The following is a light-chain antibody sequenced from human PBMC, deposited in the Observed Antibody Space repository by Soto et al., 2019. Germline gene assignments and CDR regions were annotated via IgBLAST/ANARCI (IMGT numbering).Light chain of an antibody. J-gene: IGKJ1*01. CDR3: QQNGSPPRT. CDR2: GAS. CDR1: QSVSSSY. Sequence: IVLTQSPGTRSLSAGERATLSCRASQSVSSSYLAWYQQKPGQAPRLLIYGASSRATGIPDRFSGSGSGKDFTLTISRLEIEDFAVYYCQQNGSPPRTFGQGTKVDI. V-gene: IGKV3-20*01.